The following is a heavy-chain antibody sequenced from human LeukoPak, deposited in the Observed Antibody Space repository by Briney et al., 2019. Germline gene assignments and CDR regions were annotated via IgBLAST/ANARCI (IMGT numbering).Heavy chain of an antibody. V-gene: IGHV4-4*07. CDR1: GDFITNRY. CDR3: VRNWDY. Sequence: PSETLSLTCSVSGDFITNRYWSWVRQSAGKGLEWIGRISTRGDTNYNPSLRSRVTMSVDTSNKHFSLKLTSVTAADTAVYYCVRNWDYWGQGTLVTVSS. J-gene: IGHJ4*02. D-gene: IGHD1-1*01. CDR2: ISTRGDT.